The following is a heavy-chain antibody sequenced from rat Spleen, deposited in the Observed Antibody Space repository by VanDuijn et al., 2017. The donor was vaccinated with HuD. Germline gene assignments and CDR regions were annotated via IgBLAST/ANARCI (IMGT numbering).Heavy chain of an antibody. J-gene: IGHJ2*01. CDR3: ARSGTGFDY. V-gene: IGHV5-29*01. CDR1: GFTFSAYG. D-gene: IGHD1-4*01. Sequence: KLSCAASGFTFSAYGLAWVLQAPTRGLEWVASISYDGDSTYYRDSVKGRFTISRDNAKSTLYLQMDSLRSEDTATYYCARSGTGFDYWGQGVMVTVSS. CDR2: ISYDGDST.